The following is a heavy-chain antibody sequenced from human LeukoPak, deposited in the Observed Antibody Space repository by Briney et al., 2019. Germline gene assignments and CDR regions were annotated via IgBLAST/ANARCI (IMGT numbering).Heavy chain of an antibody. CDR1: GFTFRNAR. V-gene: IGHV3-15*01. D-gene: IGHD3-16*01. J-gene: IGHJ4*02. Sequence: MAGGPLRLSCAASGFTFRNARMSWVRQAPGKGLEWVGRIKSKVDGGITDYAAPVKGRFTISRDDSKNTQYLQMNSLKTEDTAVYYCTSISASVLGESFDYWGQGTLVTVSS. CDR3: TSISASVLGESFDY. CDR2: IKSKVDGGIT.